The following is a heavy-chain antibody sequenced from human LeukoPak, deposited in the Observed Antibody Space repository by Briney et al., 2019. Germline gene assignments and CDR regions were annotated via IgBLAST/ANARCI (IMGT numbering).Heavy chain of an antibody. CDR3: ARAGNDFWSGYTTGYDY. D-gene: IGHD3-3*01. CDR2: ISISGTTI. V-gene: IGHV3-11*04. J-gene: IGHJ4*02. CDR1: GFTFSDYY. Sequence: PGGSLRLSCAASGFTFSDYYMSWIRQAPGKRLEWVSYISISGTTIHYADSVKGRFTISRDNAKNSLYLQMNSLRAEDTAVYYCARAGNDFWSGYTTGYDYWGQGTLVTVSS.